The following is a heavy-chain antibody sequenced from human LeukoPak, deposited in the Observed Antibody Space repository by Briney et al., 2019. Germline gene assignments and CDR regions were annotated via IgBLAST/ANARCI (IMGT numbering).Heavy chain of an antibody. Sequence: SETLSLTCTVSGGSISSYYWSWIRQPAGKGLEWIGRIYTSESTNYNPSLRSRVTMSVDTSKNQFSLKLSSVTAADTAVYYCARDMSSSSWYFGAFDLWGQGTKVTVSS. CDR1: GGSISSYY. CDR3: ARDMSSSSWYFGAFDL. CDR2: IYTSEST. J-gene: IGHJ3*01. D-gene: IGHD6-13*01. V-gene: IGHV4-4*07.